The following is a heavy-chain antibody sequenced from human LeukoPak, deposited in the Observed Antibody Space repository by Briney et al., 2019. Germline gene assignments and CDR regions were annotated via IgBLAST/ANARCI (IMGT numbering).Heavy chain of an antibody. V-gene: IGHV4-34*01. CDR3: ASGHYYGSGSVDY. CDR2: INHSGST. D-gene: IGHD3-10*01. Sequence: SETLSLTCAVYGGSFSGYYWSWIRQPPGKGLEWIGEINHSGSTNYNPSLKSRVTISVDTSKNQFSLKLSSVTAADTAVYYCASGHYYGSGSVDYWGQRTLVTVSS. J-gene: IGHJ4*02. CDR1: GGSFSGYY.